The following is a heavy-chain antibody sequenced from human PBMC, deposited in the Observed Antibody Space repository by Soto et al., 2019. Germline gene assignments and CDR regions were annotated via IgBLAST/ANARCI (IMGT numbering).Heavy chain of an antibody. D-gene: IGHD1-20*01. CDR1: GFTFSNYW. Sequence: EVQLVESGGGLVQPGGSPRLSCAASGFTFSNYWMHWVRQAPGKGLVWVSRINSDGSTTGNADSVKGRFTISRDNAKNTLYLQMNSLRAEDTAVYYCVRGSVYNWRGDYWGQGTLVTVSS. J-gene: IGHJ4*02. CDR2: INSDGSTT. CDR3: VRGSVYNWRGDY. V-gene: IGHV3-74*01.